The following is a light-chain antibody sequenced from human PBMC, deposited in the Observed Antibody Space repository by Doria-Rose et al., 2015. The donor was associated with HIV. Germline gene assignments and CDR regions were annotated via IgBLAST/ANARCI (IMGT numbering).Light chain of an antibody. CDR3: QQANSFPPT. V-gene: IGKV1D-12*01. J-gene: IGKJ3*01. CDR2: AAS. Sequence: ASVGDRVTITCRASQDIAGWLAWYQQKPGKAPNLLIYAASHLQNGVPSRFSGSGSGTDFTLIITSLQSEDFATYYCQQANSFPPTFGPGTKVDIK. CDR1: QDIAGW.